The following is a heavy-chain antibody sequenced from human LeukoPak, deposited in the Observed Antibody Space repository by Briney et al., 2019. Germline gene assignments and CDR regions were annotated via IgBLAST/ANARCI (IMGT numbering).Heavy chain of an antibody. Sequence: GGSLRLSCAASGFTFSNYGMHWVRQAPGKGLEWVAFIRFDGTSKYYADSVKGRFTIPRDNAKNSLFLQINSLRDDDTAVYYCARDRPYYYMDVWGKGTTVTISS. CDR2: IRFDGTSK. V-gene: IGHV3-30*02. CDR1: GFTFSNYG. J-gene: IGHJ6*03. CDR3: ARDRPYYYMDV.